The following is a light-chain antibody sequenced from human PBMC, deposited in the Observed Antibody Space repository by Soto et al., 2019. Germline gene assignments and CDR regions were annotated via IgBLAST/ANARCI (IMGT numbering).Light chain of an antibody. CDR3: QQYNIRPRT. CDR1: QSVSSN. CDR2: GAS. Sequence: IVVTRSAVTMSVTPGARATLSCMAIQSVSSNLAWYQQKPGQAPRLLIYGASTRATGIPARFSGSGSGTEFTLTISSLQSEDFAVYYCQQYNIRPRTFGQGTKVDIK. J-gene: IGKJ1*01. V-gene: IGKV3-15*01.